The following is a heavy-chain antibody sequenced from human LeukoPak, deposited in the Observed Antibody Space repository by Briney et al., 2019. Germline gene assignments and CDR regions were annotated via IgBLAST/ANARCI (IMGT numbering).Heavy chain of an antibody. V-gene: IGHV3-15*01. D-gene: IGHD6-6*01. J-gene: IGHJ4*02. CDR1: GFTFSNAW. Sequence: GGSLRLSCAASGFTFSNAWMSWVRQAPGKGLEWVGRIKSKTDSGKKAYAARVKGRFTISRDTSKNTLSLQMNTVKTEDTAVYYCTTDRGIAARQDLEARDYWGQGTLVTVSS. CDR3: TTDRGIAARQDLEARDY. CDR2: IKSKTDSGKK.